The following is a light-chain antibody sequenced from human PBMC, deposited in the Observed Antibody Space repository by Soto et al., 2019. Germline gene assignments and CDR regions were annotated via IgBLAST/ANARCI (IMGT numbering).Light chain of an antibody. J-gene: IGKJ5*01. CDR1: QGISSY. Sequence: IPLTQSPSSLSASVRDRVTITGRASQGISSYLAWYQQKPGKAPKLLIYGASTLESGVPSRFTGSGSGTDFTLSISSLQPKDTATYYCQQGYGTPFTFGQGTRLE. CDR2: GAS. CDR3: QQGYGTPFT. V-gene: IGKV1-39*01.